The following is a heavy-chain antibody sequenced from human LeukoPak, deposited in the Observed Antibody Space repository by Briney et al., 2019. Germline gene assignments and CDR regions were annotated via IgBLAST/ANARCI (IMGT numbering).Heavy chain of an antibody. Sequence: PSETLSLTCAVYGGSFSGYYWSWIRQPPGKGLEWLGEINHSGSTNYNPSLKSRVTISVDTSKNQFSLKMSSVTAADTAVYYCARYSGWWVYWGQGTLVTVSS. CDR2: INHSGST. J-gene: IGHJ4*02. CDR3: ARYSGWWVY. V-gene: IGHV4-34*01. D-gene: IGHD6-19*01. CDR1: GGSFSGYY.